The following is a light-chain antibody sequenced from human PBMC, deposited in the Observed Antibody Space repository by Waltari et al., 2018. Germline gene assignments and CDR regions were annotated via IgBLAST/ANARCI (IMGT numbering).Light chain of an antibody. J-gene: IGLJ3*02. Sequence: QSALTQPASVSGSPGQSIIISCTETSSGVGTYNLVSWYQQHPGKAPKVIIYEGNKRPSEVSNRFSGSKSGNTDSLTNAELQGEHEADYYCSSYTGNPTPRVLGAGTKLTVL. CDR2: EGN. CDR3: SSYTGNPTPRV. CDR1: SSGVGTYNL. V-gene: IGLV2-23*01.